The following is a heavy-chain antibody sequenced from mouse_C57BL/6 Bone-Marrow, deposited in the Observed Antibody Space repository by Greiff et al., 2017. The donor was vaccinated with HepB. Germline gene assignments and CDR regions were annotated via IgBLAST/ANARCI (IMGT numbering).Heavy chain of an antibody. D-gene: IGHD2-4*01. J-gene: IGHJ2*01. CDR2: IDPENGDT. CDR1: GFNIKDDY. Sequence: VQLQQSGAELVRPGASVKLSCTASGFNIKDDYMHWVKQRPEQGLEWIGWIDPENGDTEYASKFQGKANITADTSSNTAYLQLSSLTSEDTAVYYCSYYDYDYWGQGTTLTVSS. CDR3: SYYDYDY. V-gene: IGHV14-4*01.